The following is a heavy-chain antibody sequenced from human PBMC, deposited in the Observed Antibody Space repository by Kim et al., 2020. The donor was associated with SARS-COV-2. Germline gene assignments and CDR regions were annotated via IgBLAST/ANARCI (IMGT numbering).Heavy chain of an antibody. CDR1: GFTFSSYA. D-gene: IGHD3-16*01. CDR2: ISYDGSNK. V-gene: IGHV3-30-3*01. Sequence: GGSLRLSCAASGFTFSSYAMHWVRQAPGKGLEWVAVISYDGSNKYYADSVKGRFTISRDNSKNTLYLQMNSLRAEDTAVYYCARGFAGVISPFFDYWGQGTLVTVSS. CDR3: ARGFAGVISPFFDY. J-gene: IGHJ4*02.